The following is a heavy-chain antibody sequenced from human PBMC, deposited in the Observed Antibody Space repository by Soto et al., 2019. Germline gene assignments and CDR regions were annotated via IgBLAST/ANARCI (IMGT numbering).Heavy chain of an antibody. J-gene: IGHJ3*02. D-gene: IGHD3-3*01. CDR3: ARDQDSYDFWSGYYDAFDI. Sequence: GGSLRLSCAASGFTFSSYSMNWVRQAPGKGLEWVSSISSSSSYIYYADSVKGRFTISRDNAKNSLYLQMNSLRAEDTAVYYCARDQDSYDFWSGYYDAFDIWGQGTMVTVSS. CDR1: GFTFSSYS. CDR2: ISSSSSYI. V-gene: IGHV3-21*01.